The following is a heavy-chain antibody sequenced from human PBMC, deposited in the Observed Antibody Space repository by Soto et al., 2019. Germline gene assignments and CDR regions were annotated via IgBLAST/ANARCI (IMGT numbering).Heavy chain of an antibody. V-gene: IGHV1-46*01. CDR2: INPSGGST. D-gene: IGHD6-19*01. Sequence: GASVKVSCKASGYTFTSYYMHWVRQAPGQGLEWMGIINPSGGSTSYAQKFQGRVTMTRDTSTSTVYMELSSLRSEDTAVYHWAATAADSSGWAWGNYWGQGTLVTVSS. J-gene: IGHJ4*02. CDR3: AATAADSSGWAWGNY. CDR1: GYTFTSYY.